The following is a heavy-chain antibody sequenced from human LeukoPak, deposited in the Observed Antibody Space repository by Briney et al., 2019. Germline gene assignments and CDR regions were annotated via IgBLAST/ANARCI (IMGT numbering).Heavy chain of an antibody. CDR1: GFTFSSYS. V-gene: IGHV3-21*01. CDR3: ARSRGYSGYDMDY. J-gene: IGHJ4*02. CDR2: ISSSSSYI. Sequence: PGGSLRLSCAASGFTFSSYSMNWVRQAPGKGLEWVSSISSSSSYIYYADSVKGRFTISRDNAKNSLYLQTNSLRAEDTAVYYCARSRGYSGYDMDYWGQGTLVTVSS. D-gene: IGHD5-12*01.